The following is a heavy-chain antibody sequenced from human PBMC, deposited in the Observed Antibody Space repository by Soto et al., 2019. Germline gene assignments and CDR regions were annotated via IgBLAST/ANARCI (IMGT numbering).Heavy chain of an antibody. V-gene: IGHV3-15*01. Sequence: GGSLRLSCAASGFTFSNAWMSWVRQAPGKGLEWVGRIKSKTDGGTTDYAAPVKGRFTISRDDSKNTLYLQMNSLKTEDTAVYYCTTEPCSGGSCYDSDPFDYWGQGTLVTVSS. CDR1: GFTFSNAW. J-gene: IGHJ4*02. D-gene: IGHD2-15*01. CDR2: IKSKTDGGTT. CDR3: TTEPCSGGSCYDSDPFDY.